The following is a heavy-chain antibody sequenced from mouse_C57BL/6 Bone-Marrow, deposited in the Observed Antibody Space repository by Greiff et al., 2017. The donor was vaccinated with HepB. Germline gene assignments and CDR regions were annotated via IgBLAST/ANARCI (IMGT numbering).Heavy chain of an antibody. CDR2: INPNYGTT. D-gene: IGHD1-1*01. Sequence: EVKLMESGPELVKPGASVKISCKASGYSFTDYNMNWVKQSNGKSLEWIGVINPNYGTTSYNQKFKGKATLTVDQSSSTAYMQLNSLTSEDSAVYYCARNYGSSWPWFAYWGQGTLVTVSA. CDR1: GYSFTDYN. J-gene: IGHJ3*01. V-gene: IGHV1-39*01. CDR3: ARNYGSSWPWFAY.